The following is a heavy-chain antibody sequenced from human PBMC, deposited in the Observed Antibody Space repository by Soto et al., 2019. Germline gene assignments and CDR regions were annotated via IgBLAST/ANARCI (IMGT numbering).Heavy chain of an antibody. J-gene: IGHJ4*02. CDR3: ARESEDLTSNFDY. CDR2: ISSTTNYI. Sequence: GGSLRLSCAASGFAFTRYSMNWVRQAPGKGLEWVSSISSTTNYIYYGDSMKGRFTISRDNAKNSLYLEMDSLRAEDTAVYYCARESEDLTSNFDYWGQGTLVTVSS. CDR1: GFAFTRYS. V-gene: IGHV3-21*06.